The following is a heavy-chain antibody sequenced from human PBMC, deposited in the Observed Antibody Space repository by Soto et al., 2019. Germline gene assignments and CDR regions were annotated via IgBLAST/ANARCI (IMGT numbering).Heavy chain of an antibody. Sequence: EVQMLQSGGGMVQPGGSLRLSCVGPGLTFGHYWMSWVRQAPGKGLEWVANIKIDGSEKSYVDSVKGRFAISRDNAKNSVFLQLNSLRTEDTAVYYCARELELVDGFDHWGQGSLVIGSP. D-gene: IGHD2-8*02. CDR2: IKIDGSEK. CDR3: ARELELVDGFDH. V-gene: IGHV3-7*03. CDR1: GLTFGHYW. J-gene: IGHJ4*02.